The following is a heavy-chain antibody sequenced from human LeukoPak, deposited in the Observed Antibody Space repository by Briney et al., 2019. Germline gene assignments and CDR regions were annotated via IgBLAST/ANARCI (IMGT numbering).Heavy chain of an antibody. V-gene: IGHV4-61*05. Sequence: PSETLSLTCTVSGGSISSSSYYWGWIRQPPGKGLEWIGYIHYSGTTNYNPSLKSRITISVDMSKNQFSLNLTSVTAADTAVYYCARQLGNWNDWFDPWGQGTLVTVSS. CDR2: IHYSGTT. CDR1: GGSISSSSYY. D-gene: IGHD1-20*01. J-gene: IGHJ5*02. CDR3: ARQLGNWNDWFDP.